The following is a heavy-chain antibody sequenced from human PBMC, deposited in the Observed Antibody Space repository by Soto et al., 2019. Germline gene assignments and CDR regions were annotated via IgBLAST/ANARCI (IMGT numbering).Heavy chain of an antibody. D-gene: IGHD2-21*02. CDR3: TKQKGDSRTYNGVDV. V-gene: IGHV6-1*01. CDR2: AYYRSQWYY. CDR1: GDSVSSNSAA. J-gene: IGHJ6*02. Sequence: PSQTLSLTCAISGDSVSSNSAAWNWIRQSPSRGLEWLGRAYYRSQWYYDSAVSVRSRITVIPDTSKNQFSLQLNSVTPEDTAVYYCTKQKGDSRTYNGVDVLGQGTTVTVS.